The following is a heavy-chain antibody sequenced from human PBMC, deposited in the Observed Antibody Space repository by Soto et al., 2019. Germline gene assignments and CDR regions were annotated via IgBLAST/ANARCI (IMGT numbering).Heavy chain of an antibody. J-gene: IGHJ4*02. D-gene: IGHD3-22*01. Sequence: QVHLQESGPGLMKPSQTLSLTCSVSGASVSGADSYWSWIRQTPGKALEWIGYMSFNGYSNYSPSLKSRVTMSVDTSKTQFSLRLSSVTAADTAVYFCVRGGNPYHYDTSGPGTFDKWGQGTLVTASS. CDR2: MSFNGYS. V-gene: IGHV4-30-4*01. CDR3: VRGGNPYHYDTSGPGTFDK. CDR1: GASVSGADSY.